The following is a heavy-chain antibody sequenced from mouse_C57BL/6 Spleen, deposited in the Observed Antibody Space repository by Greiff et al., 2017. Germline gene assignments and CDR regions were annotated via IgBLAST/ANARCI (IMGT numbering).Heavy chain of an antibody. CDR1: GYSFTSYY. V-gene: IGHV1-66*01. D-gene: IGHD2-5*01. CDR3: ARESNYDLYAMDY. Sequence: VMLVESGPELVKPGASVKISCKASGYSFTSYYIHWVKQRPGQGLEWIGWIYPGSGNTKYNEKFKGKATLTADTSSSTAYMQLSSLTSEDSAVYYCARESNYDLYAMDYWGQGTSVTVSS. CDR2: IYPGSGNT. J-gene: IGHJ4*01.